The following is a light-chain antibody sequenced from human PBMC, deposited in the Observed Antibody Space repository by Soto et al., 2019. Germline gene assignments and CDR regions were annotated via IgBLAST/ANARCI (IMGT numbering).Light chain of an antibody. Sequence: DIQMTQSASTLSASVGDRVTITCRASQSISSWLAWYQQKPGKAPKLLIFDASSLESGTPSRFSGRRSGTQFTLTIDGLQSEDFALYFCQQYNNWPFSFGPGTRPEIK. V-gene: IGKV1-5*01. J-gene: IGKJ5*01. CDR3: QQYNNWPFS. CDR1: QSISSW. CDR2: DAS.